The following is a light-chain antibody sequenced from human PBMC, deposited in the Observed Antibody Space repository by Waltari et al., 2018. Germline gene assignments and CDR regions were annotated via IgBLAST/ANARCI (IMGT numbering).Light chain of an antibody. J-gene: IGKJ1*01. V-gene: IGKV3-20*01. CDR2: ATS. CDR3: QHYVRLPVT. CDR1: QSVGRS. Sequence: SCRASQSVGRSLAWYQQKRGRAPSLLIYATSTRATGILDRFSGSGSGTDFSLTISRLEPEDFAVYYCQHYVRLPVTFGLGTKVEIK.